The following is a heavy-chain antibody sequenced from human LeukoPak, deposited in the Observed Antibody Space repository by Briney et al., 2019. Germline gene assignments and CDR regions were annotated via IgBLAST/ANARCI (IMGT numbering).Heavy chain of an antibody. CDR3: AKVFEVRGARRPKDY. CDR1: GFTFSVYG. V-gene: IGHV3-30*18. D-gene: IGHD3-10*01. Sequence: GGSLRLSCAASGFTFSVYGMHWVRQAPGKGLEWVALISYDGGNKFYADSVRDRFTISRDNSKNTLFLQMNSLRTEDTAMYYCAKVFEVRGARRPKDYWGQGTLVIVSS. CDR2: ISYDGGNK. J-gene: IGHJ4*02.